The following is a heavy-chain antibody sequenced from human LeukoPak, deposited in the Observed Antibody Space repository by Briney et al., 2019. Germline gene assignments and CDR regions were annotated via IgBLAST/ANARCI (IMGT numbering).Heavy chain of an antibody. CDR2: ISGSGGST. J-gene: IGHJ4*02. CDR1: GCTFSSSA. CDR3: ARVTGTTWNFDY. D-gene: IGHD1-7*01. V-gene: IGHV3-23*01. Sequence: PGGSLRVSCAASGCTFSSSAMSWVRQAPVKGLEWVSAISGSGGSTYYADSVKGRFTISRDNAKNSLYLQMNSLRAEDTAVYYCARVTGTTWNFDYWGQGTLVTVSS.